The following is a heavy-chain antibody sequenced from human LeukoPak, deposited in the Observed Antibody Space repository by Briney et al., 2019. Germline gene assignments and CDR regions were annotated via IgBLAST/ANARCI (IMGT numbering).Heavy chain of an antibody. D-gene: IGHD6-19*01. CDR2: INPNSGGT. CDR3: AKDRSFGVAGNYFDY. Sequence: ASVKVSCKASGYTFTGYYMHWVRQAPGQGLEWMGWINPNSGGTNYAQKFQGRVTMTRDTSISTAYMELSRLRSDDTALYYCAKDRSFGVAGNYFDYWGQGTLVSVSS. J-gene: IGHJ4*02. CDR1: GYTFTGYY. V-gene: IGHV1-2*02.